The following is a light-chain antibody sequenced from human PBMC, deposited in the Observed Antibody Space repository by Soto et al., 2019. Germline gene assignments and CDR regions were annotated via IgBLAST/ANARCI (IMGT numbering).Light chain of an antibody. CDR3: QKRNSRYT. V-gene: IGKV3-11*01. CDR1: HSVSSY. Sequence: EIVLTQSPATLSLSPGDRATLSCRASHSVSSYLAWYQQRPGQAPRLLIYDVSNRATAIPARFSGSGSGTDFNLTISSLEPEDFAVYYCQKRNSRYTFGPGTKLEIK. CDR2: DVS. J-gene: IGKJ2*01.